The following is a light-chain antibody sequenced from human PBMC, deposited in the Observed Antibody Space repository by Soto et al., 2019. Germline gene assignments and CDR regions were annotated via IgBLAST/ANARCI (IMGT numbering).Light chain of an antibody. CDR2: GAS. Sequence: IVMTQSPATRSVSPGERATFSGRASQSVSSNLAWYEQKPGQAPRLLISGASTTATSIPARFSGSGSGTESTPTISSLQAEDLATYYCRQTYSARWTFGQGTKVDIK. J-gene: IGKJ1*01. CDR3: RQTYSARWT. CDR1: QSVSSN. V-gene: IGKV3-15*01.